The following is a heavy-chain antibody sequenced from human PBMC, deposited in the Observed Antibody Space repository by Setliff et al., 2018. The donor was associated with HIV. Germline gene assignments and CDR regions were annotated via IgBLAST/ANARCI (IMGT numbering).Heavy chain of an antibody. D-gene: IGHD3-22*01. CDR1: GYRFNTYG. CDR3: VRGVTRDISGYYRDEYFQH. J-gene: IGHJ1*01. CDR2: ISPYNGDT. Sequence: ASVKVSCKDSGYRFNTYGISWVRQAPGQGLEWMGWISPYNGDTRFAQSLQGRVTLTTDTSTNTAYMEMRTLRSDDTDVYYCVRGVTRDISGYYRDEYFQHWGQGTPVTVSS. V-gene: IGHV1-18*01.